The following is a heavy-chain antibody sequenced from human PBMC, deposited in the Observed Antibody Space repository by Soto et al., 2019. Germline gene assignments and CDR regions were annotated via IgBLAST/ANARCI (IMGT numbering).Heavy chain of an antibody. V-gene: IGHV1-46*03. CDR1: GYTFTSYY. CDR3: AREGGPFPPYYYYGMDV. J-gene: IGHJ6*02. Sequence: ASVKVSCKASGYTFTSYYMHWVRQAPGQGLEWMGIINPSGGSTSYAQKFQGRVTMTRDTSTSTVYMELSSLRSEDTAVYYCAREGGPFPPYYYYGMDVWGQGTTVTV. D-gene: IGHD1-26*01. CDR2: INPSGGST.